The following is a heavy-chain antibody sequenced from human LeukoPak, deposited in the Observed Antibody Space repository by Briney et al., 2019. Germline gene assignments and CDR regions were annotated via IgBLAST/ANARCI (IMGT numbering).Heavy chain of an antibody. CDR2: IRYDGIHR. V-gene: IGHV3-30*02. Sequence: PGGSLRLSCAASGFTFSSYGMHWVRQGPGKGLEWVAFIRYDGIHRYYADSVRGRFTISRDNSKNTLYLQMNSLRAEDTAVYYCAKDGPSSSWGYFDYWGQGTLVTVSS. D-gene: IGHD6-13*01. CDR3: AKDGPSSSWGYFDY. CDR1: GFTFSSYG. J-gene: IGHJ4*02.